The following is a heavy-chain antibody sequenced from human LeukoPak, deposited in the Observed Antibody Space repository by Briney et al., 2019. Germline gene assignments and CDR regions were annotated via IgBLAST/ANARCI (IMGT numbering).Heavy chain of an antibody. D-gene: IGHD3-3*01. CDR3: ARGGRITIFPYPAPGYYYYYMDV. CDR1: GYPINNAYY. V-gene: IGHV4-61*01. J-gene: IGHJ6*03. Sequence: SETLSLTCGVSGYPINNAYYWSWIRQPPGKGLEWIGYIYYSGSTNYNPSLKSRVTISVDTSKNQFSLKLSSVTAADTAVYYCARGGRITIFPYPAPGYYYYYMDVWGKGTPVTVSS. CDR2: IYYSGST.